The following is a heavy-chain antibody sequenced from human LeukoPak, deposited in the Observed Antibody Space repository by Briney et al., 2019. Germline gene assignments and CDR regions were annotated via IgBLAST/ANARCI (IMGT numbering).Heavy chain of an antibody. CDR3: ARYYYDSGGFYKDALDI. J-gene: IGHJ3*02. Sequence: SQTLSLTCTVSGGSINSGGYYWTWIRQHPGKGLEWIGYIYYSGSTYYNPSLKSRLTISLDTSKNQFSLKLSSVTAADTAVYYCARYYYDSGGFYKDALDIWGQGTMATVSS. D-gene: IGHD3-22*01. CDR2: IYYSGST. V-gene: IGHV4-31*03. CDR1: GGSINSGGYY.